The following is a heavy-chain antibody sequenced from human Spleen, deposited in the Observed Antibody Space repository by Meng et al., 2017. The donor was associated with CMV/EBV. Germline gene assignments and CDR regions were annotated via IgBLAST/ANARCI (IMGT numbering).Heavy chain of an antibody. V-gene: IGHV3-33*06. J-gene: IGHJ4*02. D-gene: IGHD2-2*01. CDR2: IWYDGSNK. Sequence: ASGFTFSSYGMHWVRQAPGKGLEWVAVIWYDGSNKYYADSVKGRFTISRDNSKNTLYLQMNSLRAEDTAVYYCAKDTNRVVPAAIAYWGQGTLVTVSS. CDR3: AKDTNRVVPAAIAY. CDR1: GFTFSSYG.